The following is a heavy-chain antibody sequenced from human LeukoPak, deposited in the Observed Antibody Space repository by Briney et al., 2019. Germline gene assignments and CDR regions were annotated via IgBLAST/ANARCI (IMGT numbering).Heavy chain of an antibody. D-gene: IGHD4-17*01. Sequence: GGSLRLSCAASGFIFNKNWMSWVRQAPGKGLERVANINEDGSEKNYVDSVKGRFTISRDNAKTSLYLQMNSLRVEDTAVYYCVPEPEYGESGGGQGALVTVSS. J-gene: IGHJ4*02. CDR2: INEDGSEK. CDR3: VPEPEYGESG. CDR1: GFIFNKNW. V-gene: IGHV3-7*01.